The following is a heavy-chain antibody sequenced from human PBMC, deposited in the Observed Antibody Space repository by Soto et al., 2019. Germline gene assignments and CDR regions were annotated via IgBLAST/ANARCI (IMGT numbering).Heavy chain of an antibody. CDR3: AGGLIRYFGWLLYYYGMDV. CDR1: GGTFSSYA. D-gene: IGHD3-9*01. V-gene: IGHV1-69*13. CDR2: IIPIFGTA. J-gene: IGHJ6*02. Sequence: SVKVSCKASGGTFSSYAISWVRQAPGQGLEWMGGIIPIFGTANYAQKFQGRVTITADESTSTAYMELSSLRSEDTAVYYCAGGLIRYFGWLLYYYGMDVWGQGTTVTVSS.